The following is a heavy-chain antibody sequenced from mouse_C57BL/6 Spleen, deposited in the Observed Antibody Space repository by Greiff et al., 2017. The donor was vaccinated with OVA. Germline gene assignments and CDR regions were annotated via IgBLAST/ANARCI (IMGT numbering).Heavy chain of an antibody. D-gene: IGHD1-1*01. Sequence: EVNLVESGEGLVKPGGSLKLSCAASGFTFSSYAMSWVRQTPEKRLEWVAYISSGGDYIYYADTVKGRFTISRDNARNTLYLQMSSLKSEDTAMYYCTRDYGSSYGGAMDYWGQGTSVTVSS. J-gene: IGHJ4*01. CDR2: ISSGGDYI. CDR1: GFTFSSYA. V-gene: IGHV5-9-1*02. CDR3: TRDYGSSYGGAMDY.